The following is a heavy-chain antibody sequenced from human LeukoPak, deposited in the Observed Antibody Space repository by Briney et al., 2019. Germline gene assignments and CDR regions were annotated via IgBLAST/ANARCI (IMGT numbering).Heavy chain of an antibody. V-gene: IGHV1-2*02. CDR2: INPNSGGT. D-gene: IGHD5-18*01. Sequence: GASVKVSCKASGYTFTGYYMHWVRQAPGQGLEWMGWINPNSGGTNYAQKFQGRVTMTRDTSISTAYMELSRLISDDTAVYYCAREGYSYGPKDVDYWGQGTLVTVSS. CDR3: AREGYSYGPKDVDY. CDR1: GYTFTGYY. J-gene: IGHJ4*02.